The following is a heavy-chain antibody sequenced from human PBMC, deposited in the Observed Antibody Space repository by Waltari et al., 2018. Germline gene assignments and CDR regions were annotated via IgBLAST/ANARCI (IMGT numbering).Heavy chain of an antibody. J-gene: IGHJ4*02. CDR3: ARAGLGSPSQWLQVLDS. D-gene: IGHD6-19*01. CDR2: IYATGDT. Sequence: EVQLVESGGALIQPGGSLRLSCAASGFKVSYNYMSWVRQVPGKGPALVSVIYATGDTYYADSVRGRFTIARDTSKNTVYLQMDSLGAADTAVYYCARAGLGSPSQWLQVLDSWGQGTLVTVSA. V-gene: IGHV3-53*01. CDR1: GFKVSYNY.